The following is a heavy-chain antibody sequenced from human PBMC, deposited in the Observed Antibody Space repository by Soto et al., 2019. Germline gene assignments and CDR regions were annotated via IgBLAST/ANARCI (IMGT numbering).Heavy chain of an antibody. CDR1: GGSVSSGSYY. Sequence: SETLSLTCTVSGGSVSSGSYYWGWIRQPPGKGLEWIGSIFYSGSTYYNPSLKNRVTISVDTSKNQFSLKLSSVTAADTAVYYCARQVPYSSSPWGNDYWGQGTLVTVSS. V-gene: IGHV4-39*01. D-gene: IGHD6-6*01. CDR2: IFYSGST. J-gene: IGHJ4*02. CDR3: ARQVPYSSSPWGNDY.